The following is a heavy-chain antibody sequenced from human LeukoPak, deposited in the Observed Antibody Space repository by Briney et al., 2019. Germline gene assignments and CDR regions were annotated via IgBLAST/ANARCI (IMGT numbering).Heavy chain of an antibody. CDR1: GITVSSNS. Sequence: GGSLRLYCTVSGITVSSNSMSWVRQAPGKGLEWVSFIYSAGSTHYSDSVKGRFTISIDNSKNTLYLQMNSLRAEDTAVYYCARRAGAYTHPYDYWGQGTLVTVS. CDR2: IYSAGST. J-gene: IGHJ4*02. V-gene: IGHV3-53*01. CDR3: ARRAGAYTHPYDY. D-gene: IGHD3-16*01.